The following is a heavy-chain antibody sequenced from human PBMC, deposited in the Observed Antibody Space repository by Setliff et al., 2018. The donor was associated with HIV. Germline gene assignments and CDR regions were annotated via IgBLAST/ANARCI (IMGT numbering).Heavy chain of an antibody. D-gene: IGHD3-3*01. V-gene: IGHV1-69*05. CDR3: VIDEGITLRILDQNGIDV. CDR2: IIPVVGTP. Sequence: SVKVSCKASGGSFTTYALNWVRQAFGQGLEWMGGIIPVVGTPHYAQKFQGRVTMTTDESSTIAYMELSSLTSEDTAVYYCVIDEGITLRILDQNGIDVWGQGTTVTV. J-gene: IGHJ6*02. CDR1: GGSFTTYA.